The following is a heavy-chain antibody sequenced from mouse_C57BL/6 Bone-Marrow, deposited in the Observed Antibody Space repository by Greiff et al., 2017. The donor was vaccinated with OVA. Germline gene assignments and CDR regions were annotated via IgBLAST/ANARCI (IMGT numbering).Heavy chain of an antibody. CDR3: ARYYDGSSPFAY. CDR1: GYTFTSYW. J-gene: IGHJ3*01. Sequence: QVQLQQPGAELVKPGASVKLSCKASGYTFTSYWMHWVKQRPGQGLEWIGMIHPNSGSTNYNEKFKSKATLTVDKSSSTAYMQLSSLTSEDSAVYYCARYYDGSSPFAYWGQGTLVTVSA. D-gene: IGHD1-1*01. CDR2: IHPNSGST. V-gene: IGHV1-64*01.